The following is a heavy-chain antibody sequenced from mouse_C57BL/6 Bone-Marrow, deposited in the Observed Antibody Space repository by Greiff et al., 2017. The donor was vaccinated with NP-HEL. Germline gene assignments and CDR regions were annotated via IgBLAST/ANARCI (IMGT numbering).Heavy chain of an antibody. V-gene: IGHV1-81*01. J-gene: IGHJ3*01. Sequence: QVQLKESGAELARPGASVKLSCKASGYTFTSYGISWVKQRTGQGLEWIGEIYPRSGNTYYNEKFKGKATLTADKSSSTAYMELRSLTSEDSAVYFCARGDLLWLRRGWFAYWGQGTLVTVSA. CDR3: ARGDLLWLRRGWFAY. D-gene: IGHD2-2*01. CDR2: IYPRSGNT. CDR1: GYTFTSYG.